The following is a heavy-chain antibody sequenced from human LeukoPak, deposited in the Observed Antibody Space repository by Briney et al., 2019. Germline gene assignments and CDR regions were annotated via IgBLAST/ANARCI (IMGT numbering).Heavy chain of an antibody. J-gene: IGHJ4*02. V-gene: IGHV4-61*08. D-gene: IGHD6-13*01. CDR3: AREAYSWEDSSSLYYFDY. CDR2: IYYSGST. CDR1: GGSISSGGYS. Sequence: PSETLSLTCAVSGGSISSGGYSWSWIRQPPGKGLEWIGYIYYSGSTNYNPSLKSRVTISVDTSKNQFSLKLSSVTAADTAVYYCAREAYSWEDSSSLYYFDYWGQGTLVTVSS.